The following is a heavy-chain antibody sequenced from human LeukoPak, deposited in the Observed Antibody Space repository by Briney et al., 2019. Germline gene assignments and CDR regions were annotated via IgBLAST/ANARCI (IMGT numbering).Heavy chain of an antibody. CDR3: ARGEQLGHLEYFQH. CDR2: ISSTSDI. CDR1: GFTFDNYA. J-gene: IGHJ1*01. Sequence: GGSLRLSCAASGFTFDNYAMNWVRQAPGKGLEWVSSISSTSDIYCADSVKGRFNISRDNAKNSLYLQMNSLRTGDTAVYYCARGEQLGHLEYFQHWGQGTLVTVSS. D-gene: IGHD6-13*01. V-gene: IGHV3-69-1*01.